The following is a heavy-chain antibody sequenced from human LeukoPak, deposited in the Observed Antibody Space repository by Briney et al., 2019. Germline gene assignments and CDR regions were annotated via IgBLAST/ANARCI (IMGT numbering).Heavy chain of an antibody. D-gene: IGHD5-18*01. CDR2: INPNSGGT. CDR3: TVHGRIRTFPFDI. Sequence: ASVKVSCKASGYTFTGYYMHWVRQAPGQGLEWMGWINPNSGGTNYAQKFQGRVTMTRDTSISTAYMELSRLRSDDTAVYYCTVHGRIRTFPFDIWGQGTMVTVSS. V-gene: IGHV1-2*02. J-gene: IGHJ3*02. CDR1: GYTFTGYY.